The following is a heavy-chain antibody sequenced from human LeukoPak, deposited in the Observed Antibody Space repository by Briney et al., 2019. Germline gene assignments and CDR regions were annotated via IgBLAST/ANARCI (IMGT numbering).Heavy chain of an antibody. J-gene: IGHJ5*02. Sequence: QAGRSLRLSCAASGFTFSSYAMHWVRQAPGKGLEWVAVISYDGSNKYYAGSVKGRFTISRDNSKNTLYLQMNSLRAEDTAVYYCARDGLGIAVAGKSNWFDPWGQGTLVTVSS. V-gene: IGHV3-30*04. D-gene: IGHD6-19*01. CDR2: ISYDGSNK. CDR3: ARDGLGIAVAGKSNWFDP. CDR1: GFTFSSYA.